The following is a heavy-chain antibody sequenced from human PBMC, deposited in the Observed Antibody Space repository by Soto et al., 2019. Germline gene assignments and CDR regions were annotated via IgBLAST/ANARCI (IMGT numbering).Heavy chain of an antibody. Sequence: SETLSLTCTVSGGSISSYYWSWIRQPPGKGLEWIGYIYYSGSTNYNPSLKSRVTISVDTSKNHFSLKLTSVTAADTAVYYCARAGYYYDSSGQSGWFDPWGQGTLVTVSS. J-gene: IGHJ5*02. D-gene: IGHD3-22*01. V-gene: IGHV4-59*01. CDR2: IYYSGST. CDR3: ARAGYYYDSSGQSGWFDP. CDR1: GGSISSYY.